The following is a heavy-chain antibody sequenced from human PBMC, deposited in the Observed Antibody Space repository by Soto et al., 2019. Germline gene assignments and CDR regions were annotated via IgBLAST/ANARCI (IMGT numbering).Heavy chain of an antibody. Sequence: ASVKVSCKASGYTFTGYYMHWVRQAPGQGLEWMGWINPNSGGTNYAQKFQGRVTMTRDTSISTAYMELSRLRSDDTAVYYCARLPPELELRMKRYYHYYGMDVWGQGTTVTVSS. V-gene: IGHV1-2*02. J-gene: IGHJ6*02. CDR2: INPNSGGT. D-gene: IGHD1-7*01. CDR1: GYTFTGYY. CDR3: ARLPPELELRMKRYYHYYGMDV.